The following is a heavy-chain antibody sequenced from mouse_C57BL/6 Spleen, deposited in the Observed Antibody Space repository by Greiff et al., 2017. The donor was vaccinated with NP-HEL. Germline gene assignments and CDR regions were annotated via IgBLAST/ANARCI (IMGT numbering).Heavy chain of an antibody. CDR2: IDPSDSYT. Sequence: VQLKQPGAELVMPGASVKLSCKASGYTFTSYWMHWVKQRPGQGLEWIGEIDPSDSYTNYNQKFKGKSTLTVDKSSSTAYMQLSSLTSEDSAVYYCARGLVFDYWGQGTTLTVSS. CDR3: ARGLVFDY. V-gene: IGHV1-69*01. CDR1: GYTFTSYW. J-gene: IGHJ2*01. D-gene: IGHD3-3*01.